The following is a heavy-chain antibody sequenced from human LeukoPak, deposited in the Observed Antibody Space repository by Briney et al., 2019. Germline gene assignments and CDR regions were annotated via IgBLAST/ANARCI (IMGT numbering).Heavy chain of an antibody. CDR3: ARDLFVMGDCYYGMDV. CDR1: GYTFTSYG. V-gene: IGHV1-18*01. J-gene: IGHJ6*02. Sequence: ASVKVSCKASGYTFTSYGISWVRQAPGQGLEWMGWISAYNGNTNYAQKLQGRVTMTTDTSTSTAYMELRSLRSDDTAVYYCARDLFVMGDCYYGMDVWGQGTTVTVSS. CDR2: ISAYNGNT. D-gene: IGHD3-16*01.